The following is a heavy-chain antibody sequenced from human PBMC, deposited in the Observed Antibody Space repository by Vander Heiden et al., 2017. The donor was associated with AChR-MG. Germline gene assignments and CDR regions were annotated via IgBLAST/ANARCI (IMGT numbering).Heavy chain of an antibody. J-gene: IGHJ3*02. Sequence: ELQLVESVGGLVKSGGSLRLSCAASGFTFSSYSMNWVRQAPGKGLEWVSSISSSSSYIYYADSVKGRFTISRDNAKNSLYLQMNSLRAEDTAVYYCARDVDYGDWDAFDIWCEGTMVTVSS. CDR1: GFTFSSYS. CDR3: ARDVDYGDWDAFDI. D-gene: IGHD4-17*01. CDR2: ISSSSSYI. V-gene: IGHV3-21*01.